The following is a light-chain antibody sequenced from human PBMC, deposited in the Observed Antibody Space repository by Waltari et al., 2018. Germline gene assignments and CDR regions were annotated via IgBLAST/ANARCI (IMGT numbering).Light chain of an antibody. V-gene: IGKV3-20*01. Sequence: EVVLPQSPGTLSLSPGERATLSCRASQSIGRSLVWYQQKPGQAPRLLIYDVSRRATGIPDRFSGSGYGTDFSLTISRLEPEDFAVYYCQKYERLPATFGQGTTVEIK. CDR1: QSIGRS. CDR2: DVS. J-gene: IGKJ1*01. CDR3: QKYERLPAT.